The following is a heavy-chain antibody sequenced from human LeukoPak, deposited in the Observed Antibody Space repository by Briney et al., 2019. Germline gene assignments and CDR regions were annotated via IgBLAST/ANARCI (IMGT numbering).Heavy chain of an antibody. CDR1: GGSFSGYY. CDR3: ARGRQGNSGSYYVP. Sequence: PSETLSLTCAVYGGSFSGYYWSWLRQPPGKGLEWIGEINHSGSTNYNPSLKSRVTISVDTSKNQFSLKLSSVTAADTAVYYCARGRQGNSGSYYVPWGQGTLVTVSS. V-gene: IGHV4-34*01. D-gene: IGHD1-26*01. CDR2: INHSGST. J-gene: IGHJ5*02.